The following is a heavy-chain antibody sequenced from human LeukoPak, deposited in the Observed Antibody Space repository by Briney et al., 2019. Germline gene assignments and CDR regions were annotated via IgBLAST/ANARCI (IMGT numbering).Heavy chain of an antibody. D-gene: IGHD1-7*01. CDR3: ARLENSGIRIFDY. CDR2: IYYSGST. V-gene: IGHV4-59*01. J-gene: IGHJ4*02. CDR1: GGSISSYY. Sequence: SETLSLTCTVSGGSISSYYWSWIRQPPGKGLEWIGYIYYSGSTNYNPSLKSRVTISVDTSKNQFSLKLSSVTAADTAVYYCARLENSGIRIFDYWGQGTLVTVSS.